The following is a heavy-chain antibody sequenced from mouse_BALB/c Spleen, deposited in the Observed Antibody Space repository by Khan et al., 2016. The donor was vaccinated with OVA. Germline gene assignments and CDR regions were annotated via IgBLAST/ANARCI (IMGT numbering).Heavy chain of an antibody. Sequence: EVKLLESGPGLEKPSQSLSLTCSVTGYSITSGYFWNWIRQFPGNKLEWVGYIRYDGNNNYNPSLKNRISITRDTSKNPFFLTLNSVTTEDTATYYCARGGSSVPAWFTYWGQGTLVTVSA. V-gene: IGHV3-6*02. CDR3: ARGGSSVPAWFTY. CDR2: IRYDGNN. CDR1: GYSITSGYF. J-gene: IGHJ3*01. D-gene: IGHD3-1*01.